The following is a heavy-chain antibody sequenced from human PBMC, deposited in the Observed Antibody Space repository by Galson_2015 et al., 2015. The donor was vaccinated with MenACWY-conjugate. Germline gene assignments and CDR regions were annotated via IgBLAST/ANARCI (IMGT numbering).Heavy chain of an antibody. CDR2: ITSSGTT. CDR1: GGSIRSDS. J-gene: IGHJ2*01. CDR3: TRRLQWRAFFQN. V-gene: IGHV4-59*08. D-gene: IGHD6-19*01. Sequence: ETLSLTCSVSGGSIRSDSWTWLRQPPGEGLEWIAWITSSGTTNWNPSLQSRVTISMDTSNNQFSLRLNSVTAADTAVYYCTRRLQWRAFFQNWGRGTLVTVSS.